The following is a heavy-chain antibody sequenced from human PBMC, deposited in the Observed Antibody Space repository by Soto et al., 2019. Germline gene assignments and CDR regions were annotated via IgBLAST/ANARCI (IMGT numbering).Heavy chain of an antibody. CDR2: ISYDGSNK. CDR3: ARDRYYDSSGADAFDI. J-gene: IGHJ3*02. Sequence: VQLLESGGGLVQPGGSLRLSCAASGFTFSSYAMSWVRQAPGKGLEWVAVISYDGSNKYYADSVKGRFTISRDNSKNTLYLQMNSLRAEDTAVYYCARDRYYDSSGADAFDIWGQGTMVTVSS. CDR1: GFTFSSYA. D-gene: IGHD3-22*01. V-gene: IGHV3-30-3*01.